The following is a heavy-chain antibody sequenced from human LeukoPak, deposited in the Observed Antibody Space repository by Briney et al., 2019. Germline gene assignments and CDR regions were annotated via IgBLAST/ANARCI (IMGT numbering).Heavy chain of an antibody. CDR3: ARDRTLGVDY. D-gene: IGHD3-16*01. Sequence: GGSLGLSCAASGFTVSSNYMSWVRQAPGKGLEWVSVIYSGGSTYYADSVKGRFTISRDNSKNTLYLQMNSLRAEDTAVYYCARDRTLGVDYWGQGTLVTVSS. V-gene: IGHV3-66*01. CDR2: IYSGGST. J-gene: IGHJ4*02. CDR1: GFTVSSNY.